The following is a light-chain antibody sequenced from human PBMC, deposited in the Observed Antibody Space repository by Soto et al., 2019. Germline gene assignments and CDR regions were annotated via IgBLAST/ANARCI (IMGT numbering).Light chain of an antibody. CDR3: QQYNNWPWT. CDR2: DAS. CDR1: QSVSSK. J-gene: IGKJ1*01. V-gene: IGKV3-15*01. Sequence: EIVTTQSPATLSVSPGERAALSCRASQSVSSKLVWYQRRPGQAPRLLIYDASTRATGIPDRFSGSGSGTEFTLTISSLQSEDFAIYYCQQYNNWPWTFGQGTKVDIK.